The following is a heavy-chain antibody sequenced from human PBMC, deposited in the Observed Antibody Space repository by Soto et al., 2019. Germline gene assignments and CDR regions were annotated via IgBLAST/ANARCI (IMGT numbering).Heavy chain of an antibody. CDR1: GGTFSSYA. Sequence: QVQLVQSGAEVQKTGSSVKVSCKASGGTFSSYAISWVRQAPGQGLEWMGGLLPIFGTANSAQKFQGRVTSTADESTSTDYMELSSLRSEETAVYYCAREPLVGAQAHFDYCGQGTLVTVSP. D-gene: IGHD1-26*01. V-gene: IGHV1-69*01. CDR2: LLPIFGTA. J-gene: IGHJ4*02. CDR3: AREPLVGAQAHFDY.